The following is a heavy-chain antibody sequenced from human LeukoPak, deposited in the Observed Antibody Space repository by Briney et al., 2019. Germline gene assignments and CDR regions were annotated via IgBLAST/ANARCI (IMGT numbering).Heavy chain of an antibody. CDR3: ARKASGYPLDY. Sequence: GRSLRLSCAASGFTFSSYAMHWVRQAPGKGLEWVAVISYDGSNKYYADSVKGRFTISRDNSKNTLYLQMNSLRAEDTAVYYCARKASGYPLDYWGQGTLVTVSS. CDR2: ISYDGSNK. V-gene: IGHV3-30-3*01. D-gene: IGHD6-13*01. CDR1: GFTFSSYA. J-gene: IGHJ4*02.